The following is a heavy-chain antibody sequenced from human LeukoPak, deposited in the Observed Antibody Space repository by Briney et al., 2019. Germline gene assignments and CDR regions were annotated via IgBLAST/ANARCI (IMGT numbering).Heavy chain of an antibody. Sequence: PSETLSLTCTVSGGSISSYYWSWIRQPPGKGLEWIGYIYYSGSTNYNPSLKSRVTISVDTSKNQFSLKLSSVTAADTAVYYCARGYSDSSGPYYMDVWGKGTTVTVSS. D-gene: IGHD6-19*01. CDR1: GGSISSYY. CDR2: IYYSGST. CDR3: ARGYSDSSGPYYMDV. V-gene: IGHV4-59*12. J-gene: IGHJ6*03.